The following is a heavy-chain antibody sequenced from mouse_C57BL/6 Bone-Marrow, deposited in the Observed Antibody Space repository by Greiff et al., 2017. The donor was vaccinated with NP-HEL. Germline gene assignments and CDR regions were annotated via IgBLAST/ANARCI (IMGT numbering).Heavy chain of an antibody. Sequence: QVQLQQPGAELVRPGSSVKLSCKASGYTFTSYWMDWVKQRPGQGLEWIGNIYPSDSETHYNQKFKDKATLTVDKSSSTAYMQLSSLTSEDSAVYYCARLVEHTEATGDYWGQGTTLTVSS. V-gene: IGHV1-61*01. D-gene: IGHD3-2*02. J-gene: IGHJ2*01. CDR2: IYPSDSET. CDR1: GYTFTSYW. CDR3: ARLVEHTEATGDY.